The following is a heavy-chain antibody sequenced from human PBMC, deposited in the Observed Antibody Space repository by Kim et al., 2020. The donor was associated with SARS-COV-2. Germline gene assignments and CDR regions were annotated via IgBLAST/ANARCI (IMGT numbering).Heavy chain of an antibody. CDR1: GFTFSSYA. D-gene: IGHD3-10*01. Sequence: GGSLRLSCAASGFTFSSYAMSWVRQAPGKGLEWVSSIRNGGGSTYYADSVKGRFTVSRDNSKNTLYLQMNSLRAEDTAKYFCAKISPLMTMNRGVIVTAKDHYGMDVWGQGTTVTVSS. J-gene: IGHJ6*02. CDR2: IRNGGGST. CDR3: AKISPLMTMNRGVIVTAKDHYGMDV. V-gene: IGHV3-23*01.